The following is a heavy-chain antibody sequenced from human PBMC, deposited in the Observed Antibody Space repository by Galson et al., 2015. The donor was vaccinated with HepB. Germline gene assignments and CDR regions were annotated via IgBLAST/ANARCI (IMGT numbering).Heavy chain of an antibody. V-gene: IGHV3-21*01. CDR3: ARDLKAGGYNHGTNWFDP. J-gene: IGHJ5*02. CDR1: GFTFNHYG. Sequence: SLRLSCAASGFTFNHYGMNWVRQAPGKGLEWVSSITGSSSFLQYADSVKGRFTISRDNANNSLFLQMNGLRAGDSAVYYCARDLKAGGYNHGTNWFDPWGQGTLVTVSS. CDR2: ITGSSSFL. D-gene: IGHD5-18*01.